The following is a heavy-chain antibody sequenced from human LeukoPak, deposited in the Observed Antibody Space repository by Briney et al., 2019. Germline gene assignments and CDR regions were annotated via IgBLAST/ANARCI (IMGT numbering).Heavy chain of an antibody. CDR3: ARELAVGAITECFQN. J-gene: IGHJ1*01. D-gene: IGHD1-26*01. CDR2: LYIGGNT. CDR1: GFSVSSNY. Sequence: GGSLRLSCVASGFSVSSNYMAWVRQAPGKGLEWVSVLYIGGNTYYGDFVKGRFTISRDNSRNTLYLQMNSLRVDDTAVYYCARELAVGAITECFQNWGQGTLVTVSS. V-gene: IGHV3-53*01.